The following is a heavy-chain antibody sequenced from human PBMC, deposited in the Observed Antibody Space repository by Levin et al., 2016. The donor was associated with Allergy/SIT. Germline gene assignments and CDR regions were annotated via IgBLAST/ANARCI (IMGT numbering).Heavy chain of an antibody. J-gene: IGHJ3*02. CDR3: ARVRWELKGSAFDI. Sequence: VRQMPGKGLEWIGYIYYSGSTYYNPSLKSRVTISVDTSKNQFSLKLSSVTAADTAVYYCARVRWELKGSAFDIWGQGTMVTVSS. D-gene: IGHD1-26*01. V-gene: IGHV4-31*02. CDR2: IYYSGST.